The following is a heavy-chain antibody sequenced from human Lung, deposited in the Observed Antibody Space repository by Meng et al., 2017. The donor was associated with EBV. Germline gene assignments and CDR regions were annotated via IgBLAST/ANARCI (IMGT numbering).Heavy chain of an antibody. CDR3: AIIPYSNA. V-gene: IGHV3-30-3*01. CDR2: ISDTGHNK. Sequence: QGQLGESGGGVVQPGRSLRLTCAAAGFDFDPYAVHWVRQAPGKGLEWVAVISDTGHNKYFADSVRGRFTISRDNSKNMVSLQMNSLRPGDTATYYCAIIPYSNAWGQGTLVTVSS. CDR1: GFDFDPYA. J-gene: IGHJ5*02. D-gene: IGHD4-11*01.